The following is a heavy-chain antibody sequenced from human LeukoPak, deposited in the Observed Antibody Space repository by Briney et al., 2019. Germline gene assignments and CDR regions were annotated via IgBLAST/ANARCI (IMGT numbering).Heavy chain of an antibody. J-gene: IGHJ4*02. CDR1: GGSISSGGYY. CDR3: AREQLVLGVDY. CDR2: IYHSGST. D-gene: IGHD6-6*01. Sequence: SQTLSLTCTVSGGSISSGGYYWSWIRQPPGEGLEWIGYIYHSGSTYYNPSLKSRVTISVDRSKNQFSLKLSSVTAADTAVYYCAREQLVLGVDYWGQGTLVTVSS. V-gene: IGHV4-30-2*01.